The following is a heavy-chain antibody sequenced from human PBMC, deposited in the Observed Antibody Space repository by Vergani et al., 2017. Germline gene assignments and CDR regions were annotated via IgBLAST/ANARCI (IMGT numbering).Heavy chain of an antibody. CDR2: MNPNSGNT. D-gene: IGHD3-9*01. Sequence: QVQLVQSGAEVKKPGASVKVSCKASGYTFTSYDINWVRQATGQGLEWMGWMNPNSGNTGYAQKFQGRVTITRNTSISTAYMELSSLKSEDTAVYDWAIGVRYFDWLPCCWSQGTLVTVSS. J-gene: IGHJ4*02. V-gene: IGHV1-8*03. CDR3: AIGVRYFDWLPCC. CDR1: GYTFTSYD.